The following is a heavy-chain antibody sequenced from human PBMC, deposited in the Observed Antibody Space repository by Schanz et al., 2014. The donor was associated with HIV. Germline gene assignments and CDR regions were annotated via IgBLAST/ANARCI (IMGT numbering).Heavy chain of an antibody. D-gene: IGHD1-26*01. Sequence: EVQLMESGGGLVQPGRSLRLSCAASGFNMEDYAMHWVRQGPGKGLEWVSGISWNRGRLGYGDAVKGRFTISRDNAKNFLYLQMNDLRVEDTAVYYCAKGIMGATEYYYGMDVWGQGTTVIVSS. CDR1: GFNMEDYA. CDR2: ISWNRGRL. V-gene: IGHV3-9*01. J-gene: IGHJ6*02. CDR3: AKGIMGATEYYYGMDV.